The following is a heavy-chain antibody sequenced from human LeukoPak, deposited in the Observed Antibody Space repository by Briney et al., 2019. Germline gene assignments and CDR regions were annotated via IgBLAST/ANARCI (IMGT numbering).Heavy chain of an antibody. CDR3: ARLTQKIVTGDMDY. D-gene: IGHD7-27*01. CDR2: IYPGDSDT. Sequence: GESLKISCKGSGYSFISYWIGWVRQMPGKGLEWMGIIYPGDSDTRYSPSFQGQFIISADKSISTAYLQWSSLKASDTAMYYCARLTQKIVTGDMDYWGQGTLVTVSS. CDR1: GYSFISYW. V-gene: IGHV5-51*01. J-gene: IGHJ4*02.